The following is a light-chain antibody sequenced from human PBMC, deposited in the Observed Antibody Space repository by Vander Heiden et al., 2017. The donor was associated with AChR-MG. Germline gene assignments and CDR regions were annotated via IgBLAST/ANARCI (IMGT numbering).Light chain of an antibody. CDR3: AGWDDRLNGVI. CDR2: SNN. Sequence: QSVLTQPPSASGTPGQRVTVSCSGSSSNIGSNNVNWYQQLPGTAPKLLIYSNNQRPSGVPDRFSGSKSGTSASLAISGLQPEDEGDYDCAGWDDRLNGVIFGGGTKLTVL. J-gene: IGLJ2*01. CDR1: SSNIGSNN. V-gene: IGLV1-44*01.